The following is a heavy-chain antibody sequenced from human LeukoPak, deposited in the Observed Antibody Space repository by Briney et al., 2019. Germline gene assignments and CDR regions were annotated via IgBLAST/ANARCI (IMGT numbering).Heavy chain of an antibody. Sequence: PSETLSLTCTVSGGSINSANYYWGWIRQPPGKGLEWIGSIYYSGSAYYSSSLKSRVTILVDTSKNQFSLKPSSVTAADTAVYYCARDSVGGTGHDAFDIWGQGTMATVSS. CDR3: ARDSVGGTGHDAFDI. CDR1: GGSINSANYY. CDR2: IYYSGSA. J-gene: IGHJ3*02. D-gene: IGHD1-26*01. V-gene: IGHV4-39*07.